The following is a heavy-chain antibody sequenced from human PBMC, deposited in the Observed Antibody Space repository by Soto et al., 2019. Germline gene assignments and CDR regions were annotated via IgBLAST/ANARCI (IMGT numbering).Heavy chain of an antibody. CDR3: ARSSGGNFGIIIEGSNWFDP. CDR1: GYTFTDYY. Sequence: GASVKVSCKASGYTFTDYYIHWVRQAPGQGLEWLGVINPHGGSTKYAQKFQGRITMTRDTSRSTGYMELSSLRSDDTAIYYCARSSGGNFGIIIEGSNWFDPWGQGTLVTVSS. J-gene: IGHJ5*02. V-gene: IGHV1-46*01. D-gene: IGHD3-3*01. CDR2: INPHGGST.